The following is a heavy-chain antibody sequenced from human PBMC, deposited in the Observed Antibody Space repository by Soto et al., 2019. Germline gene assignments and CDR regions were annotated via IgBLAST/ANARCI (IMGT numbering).Heavy chain of an antibody. D-gene: IGHD2-2*01. CDR1: GGTFSSYT. CDR3: ARHRQHCSSTSCSDWFDP. CDR2: IIPILGIA. J-gene: IGHJ5*02. V-gene: IGHV1-69*02. Sequence: PVKVSCKASGGTFSSYTISWVRQAPGQGLEWMGRIIPILGIANYAQKFQGRVTITADKSTSTAYMELSSLRSEDTAVYYCARHRQHCSSTSCSDWFDPWGQGTLVTVS.